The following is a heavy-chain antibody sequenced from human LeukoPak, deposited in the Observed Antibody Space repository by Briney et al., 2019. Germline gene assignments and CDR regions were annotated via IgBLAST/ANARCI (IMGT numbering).Heavy chain of an antibody. V-gene: IGHV3-53*04. Sequence: PGGSLRLSCVASGFTVSSNFMNWVRQAPGKGLEWVSAIYAGGSTYYANSVKGRFTISRHNSMNTVYLQMNGLRAEDTAMYYCTTSLGSSGWPRSYWGQGTRVTVSS. CDR3: TTSLGSSGWPRSY. CDR2: IYAGGST. J-gene: IGHJ4*02. CDR1: GFTVSSNF. D-gene: IGHD6-19*01.